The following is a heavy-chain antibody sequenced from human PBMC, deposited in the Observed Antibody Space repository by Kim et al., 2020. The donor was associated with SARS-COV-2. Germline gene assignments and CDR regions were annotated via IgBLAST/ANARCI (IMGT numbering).Heavy chain of an antibody. D-gene: IGHD6-13*01. CDR1: GYTFTSYA. V-gene: IGHV7-4-1*02. J-gene: IGHJ5*02. CDR3: ARVGSIAAAGMNWFDP. Sequence: ASVKVSCKASGYTFTSYAMNWVRQAPGQGLEWMGWINTNTGNPTYAQGFTGRFVFSLDTSVSTAYLQISSLKAEDTAVYYCARVGSIAAAGMNWFDPWGQGTLVTVSS. CDR2: INTNTGNP.